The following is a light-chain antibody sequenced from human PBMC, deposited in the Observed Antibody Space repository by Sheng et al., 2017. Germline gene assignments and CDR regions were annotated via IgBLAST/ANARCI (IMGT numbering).Light chain of an antibody. CDR2: DDT. CDR3: QLWDSSSDCYV. J-gene: IGLJ1*01. V-gene: IGLV3-21*03. CDR1: NIGSNS. Sequence: SYELTQPPSVSVAPGKTARITCGGRNIGSNSVHWYQQKPGQAPVVVVYDDTDRPSGIPERFSGSKSGNTATLTISRVEAGDEAAYYCQLWDSSSDCYVFGTGTEVTAL.